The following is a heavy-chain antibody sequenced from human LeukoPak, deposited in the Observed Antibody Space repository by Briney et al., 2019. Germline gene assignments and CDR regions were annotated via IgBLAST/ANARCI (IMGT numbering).Heavy chain of an antibody. Sequence: ASVKVSCKASGGTFSSYAISWVRQAPGQGLEWMGIINPSGGSTSYAQKFQGRVTMTRDTSTSTVYMELSSLRSEDTAAYYCARGNYYYDSSGHFDYWGRGTLVTVSS. CDR2: INPSGGST. D-gene: IGHD3-22*01. J-gene: IGHJ4*02. CDR3: ARGNYYYDSSGHFDY. CDR1: GGTFSSYA. V-gene: IGHV1-46*01.